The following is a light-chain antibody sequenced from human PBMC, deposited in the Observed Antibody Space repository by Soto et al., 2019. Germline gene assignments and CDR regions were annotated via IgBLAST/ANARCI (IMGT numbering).Light chain of an antibody. CDR3: QQYGSSPRT. J-gene: IGKJ1*01. CDR2: GAS. V-gene: IGKV3-20*01. Sequence: EIVLTQAPGILPNSTGKIANLSCXXSQSVTSSYLAWYQQKPGQAPRLLIYGASSRATGIPDRFSGSGSGTDFTLTISRLEPEDFAVYYCQQYGSSPRTFGQGTKVDIK. CDR1: QSVTSSY.